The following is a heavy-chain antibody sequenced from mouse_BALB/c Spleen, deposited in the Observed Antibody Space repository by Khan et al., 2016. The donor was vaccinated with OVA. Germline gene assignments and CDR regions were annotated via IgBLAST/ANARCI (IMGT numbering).Heavy chain of an antibody. V-gene: IGHV1S81*02. Sequence: QVQLKQSGAELVKPGASVTLSCKASGYTFTSYYMYWVKQRPGQGLEWIGEINPSNGGTNVNEKFKSKATLTVDKSSSTAYMEVSSLTSEDSAVNYCTRGGYGSPFAYWGQGTLVTVSA. D-gene: IGHD1-1*01. CDR3: TRGGYGSPFAY. J-gene: IGHJ3*01. CDR2: INPSNGGT. CDR1: GYTFTSYY.